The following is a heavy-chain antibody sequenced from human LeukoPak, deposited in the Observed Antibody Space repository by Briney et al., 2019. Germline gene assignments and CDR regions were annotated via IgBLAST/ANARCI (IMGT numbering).Heavy chain of an antibody. D-gene: IGHD6-13*01. J-gene: IGHJ2*01. Sequence: GGSLRLSCAASGFTFSSYAMHWVRQAPGKGLEWVAVISYDGSNKYYADSVKGRFTISRDNSKNTLYLQMNSLRAEDTAVYYCARDEQQLGLYWYFDLWGRGTLVTVSS. V-gene: IGHV3-30-3*01. CDR3: ARDEQQLGLYWYFDL. CDR1: GFTFSSYA. CDR2: ISYDGSNK.